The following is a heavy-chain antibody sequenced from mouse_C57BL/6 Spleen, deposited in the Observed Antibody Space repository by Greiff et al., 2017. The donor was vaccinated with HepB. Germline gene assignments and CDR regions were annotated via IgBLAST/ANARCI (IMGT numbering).Heavy chain of an antibody. CDR3: ARGGLLRYFDV. CDR1: GYTFTSYW. J-gene: IGHJ1*03. CDR2: IHPNSGST. V-gene: IGHV1-64*01. D-gene: IGHD2-10*01. Sequence: QVQLQQPGAELVKPGASVKLSCKASGYTFTSYWMHWVKQRPGQGLEWIGMIHPNSGSTNYNEKFKSKATLNVDKSSSTAYMQLSSLTSEDSAVYYSARGGLLRYFDVWGTGTAVTVSS.